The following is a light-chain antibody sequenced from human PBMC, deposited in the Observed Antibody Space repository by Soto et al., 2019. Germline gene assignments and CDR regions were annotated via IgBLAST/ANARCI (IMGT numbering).Light chain of an antibody. CDR2: AAS. CDR3: QQSFSVPYT. CDR1: QTIENY. Sequence: DIQMTQSPSSLSASVGDRVSITCRASQTIENYLNWYQQKAGKAPKVLIYAASNLRSGVPSRFSGSGSGTDFTLTISSLQPEDFATYYCQQSFSVPYTFGQGTRLDIK. V-gene: IGKV1-39*01. J-gene: IGKJ2*01.